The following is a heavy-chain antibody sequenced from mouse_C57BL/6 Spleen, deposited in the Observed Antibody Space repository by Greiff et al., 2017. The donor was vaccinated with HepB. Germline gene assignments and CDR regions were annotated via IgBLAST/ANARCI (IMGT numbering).Heavy chain of an antibody. Sequence: QVQLQQPGTDLVKPGASVKLSCKASGYTFTSYWMHWVKQRPGQGLEWIGNINPSNGGTNYNEKFKSKATLTVDNSSSTASMQLSSLTSEDSAVYYCASERGIYYDYDGGAYWGQGTLVTVSA. V-gene: IGHV1-53*01. J-gene: IGHJ3*01. CDR2: INPSNGGT. D-gene: IGHD2-4*01. CDR3: ASERGIYYDYDGGAY. CDR1: GYTFTSYW.